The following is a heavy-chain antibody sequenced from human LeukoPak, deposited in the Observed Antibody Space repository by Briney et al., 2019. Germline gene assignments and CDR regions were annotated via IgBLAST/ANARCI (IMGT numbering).Heavy chain of an antibody. J-gene: IGHJ4*02. D-gene: IGHD3-22*01. CDR2: IYHSGST. CDR3: ARDRVVIADQDI. CDR1: GFTVSSNY. V-gene: IGHV4-38-2*02. Sequence: GSLRLSCAASGFTVSSNYMSWVRQAPGKGLEWIGSIYHSGSTYYNPSLKSRVTISVDTSKNQFSLKLSSVTAADTAVYYCARDRVVIADQDIWGQGTLVTVSS.